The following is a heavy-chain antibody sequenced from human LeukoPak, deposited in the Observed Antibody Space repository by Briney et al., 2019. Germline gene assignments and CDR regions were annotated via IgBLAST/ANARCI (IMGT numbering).Heavy chain of an antibody. CDR2: ITYDGRNI. CDR1: TFTFRTFA. Sequence: GGSLRLSCAASTFTFRTFAMHWVRQAPGKGLEWVAVITYDGRNIHYPDSVKGRFTISRDISTDTLWLQMDSLRTEDTAVYYCAKGPLRGTAAAIDYWGQGTLVTVSS. D-gene: IGHD2-2*01. CDR3: AKGPLRGTAAAIDY. V-gene: IGHV3-30*04. J-gene: IGHJ4*02.